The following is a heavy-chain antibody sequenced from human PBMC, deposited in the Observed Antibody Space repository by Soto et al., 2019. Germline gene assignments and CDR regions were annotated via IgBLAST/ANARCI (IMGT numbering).Heavy chain of an antibody. CDR2: A. D-gene: IGHD3-3*01. CDR3: ARGVVENYYYYYYGMDV. J-gene: IGHJ6*02. V-gene: IGHV1-69*01. Sequence: ANYAQKFQGRVTITADESTSTAYMELSSLRYEDTAVYYCARGVVENYYYYYYGMDVWGQGTKVTVSS.